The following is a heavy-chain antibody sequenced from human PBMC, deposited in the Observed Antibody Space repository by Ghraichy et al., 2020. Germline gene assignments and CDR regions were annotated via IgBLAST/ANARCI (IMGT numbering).Heavy chain of an antibody. D-gene: IGHD2-2*02. CDR2: IHSGGIT. CDR1: GDSISSHY. J-gene: IGHJ4*02. Sequence: SETLSLTCSVSGDSISSHYWSWIRQPPGKGLEWIGYIHSGGITNYNPSLKSRVTMSVDTSKNQFSLNLSSVTAADTAVYYCARLYANTWSHQFDSWGQGTLVTVSS. CDR3: ARLYANTWSHQFDS. V-gene: IGHV4-4*09.